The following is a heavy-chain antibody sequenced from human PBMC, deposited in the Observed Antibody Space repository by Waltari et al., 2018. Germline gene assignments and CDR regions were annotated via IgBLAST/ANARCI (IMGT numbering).Heavy chain of an antibody. D-gene: IGHD3-22*01. CDR1: GFNIETSG. CDR2: RGGDGGNT. V-gene: IGHV3-74*01. Sequence: EVQLVESGGGLVQPGGSLKLSCEASGFNIETSGVHWVRQAPGRGLEWGARRGGDGGNTNAADSVDGRFAIARDNAKNTVYLQMNALRGEDTAVYYCARNKGYYDNSGYYFYDFGMDVWGQGTTVTVS. J-gene: IGHJ6*02. CDR3: ARNKGYYDNSGYYFYDFGMDV.